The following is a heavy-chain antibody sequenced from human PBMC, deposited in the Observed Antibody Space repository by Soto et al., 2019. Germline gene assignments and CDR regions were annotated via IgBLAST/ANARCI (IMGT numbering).Heavy chain of an antibody. CDR1: GFTFSSYA. D-gene: IGHD3-22*01. J-gene: IGHJ1*01. CDR3: ARDSDSSGYYGYFQH. CDR2: ISYDGSNK. Sequence: QVQLVESGGGVVQPGRSLRLSCAASGFTFSSYAMHWVRQAPGKGLEWVAVISYDGSNKYYADSVKGRFTISRDNSKNTLYLQMNSLRAEDTAVYYCARDSDSSGYYGYFQHWGQGTLGTVSS. V-gene: IGHV3-30-3*01.